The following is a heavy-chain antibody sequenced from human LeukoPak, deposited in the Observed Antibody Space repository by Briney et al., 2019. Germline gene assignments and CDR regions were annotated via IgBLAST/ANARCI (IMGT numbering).Heavy chain of an antibody. CDR2: INHSGST. D-gene: IGHD1/OR15-1a*01. CDR1: GTSFSGYY. V-gene: IGHV4-34*01. J-gene: IGHJ4*02. CDR3: ARELVPVPNNYGFDY. Sequence: PSETLSLTCAVYGTSFSGYYWSWIRQPPGMGLEWIGEINHSGSTNYNPSLKSRVTISVDTSKNQFSLQLNSVTPEDTAVYYCARELVPVPNNYGFDYWGQGTLVTVSS.